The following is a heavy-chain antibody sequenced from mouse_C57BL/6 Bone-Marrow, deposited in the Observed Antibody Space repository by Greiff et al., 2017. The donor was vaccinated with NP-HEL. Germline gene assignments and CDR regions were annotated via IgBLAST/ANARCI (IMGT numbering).Heavy chain of an antibody. CDR1: GFTFTDYY. D-gene: IGHD2-4*01. CDR2: IRNKANGYTT. CDR3: ARSVYDDLAYDPFYAVDY. J-gene: IGHJ4*01. Sequence: DVKLVESGGGLVQPWGSLSLSCAASGFTFTDYYMSWVRQPPGKALEWLVFIRNKANGYTTEYIASVLGRFTISSDNSQFILYLQLNALRAADCATYYCARSVYDDLAYDPFYAVDYWGQGTSVTVSS. V-gene: IGHV7-3*01.